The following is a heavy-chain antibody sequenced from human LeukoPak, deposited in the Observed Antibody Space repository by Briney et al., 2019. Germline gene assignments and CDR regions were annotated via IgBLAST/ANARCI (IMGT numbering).Heavy chain of an antibody. J-gene: IGHJ4*02. Sequence: GGSLRLSCAASGFTFSSYTMNWVRQPPGKGLEWVSNIGTSSTTIYYADSVKGRFTISRDNAKNSLYLQMNSLRADDTAVYYCAKGIVGATPFDYWGQGTLVTVSS. CDR2: IGTSSTTI. D-gene: IGHD1-26*01. CDR3: AKGIVGATPFDY. CDR1: GFTFSSYT. V-gene: IGHV3-48*01.